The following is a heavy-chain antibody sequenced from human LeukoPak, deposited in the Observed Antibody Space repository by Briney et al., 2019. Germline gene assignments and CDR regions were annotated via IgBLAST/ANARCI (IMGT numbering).Heavy chain of an antibody. CDR2: FDPXXXXX. CDR3: ATGYGDYGKVAD. J-gene: IGHJ4*02. D-gene: IGHD4-17*01. V-gene: IGHV1-24*01. CDR1: GYTLXXXS. Sequence: ASVKVPCKVSGYTLXXXSMHWVRQAPGKGLXXMGGFDPXXXXXXXXXXXXXXXXXXXDTSXDTAYMELSSLRSEDTAVYYCATGYGDYGKVADWGQGTLVTVSS.